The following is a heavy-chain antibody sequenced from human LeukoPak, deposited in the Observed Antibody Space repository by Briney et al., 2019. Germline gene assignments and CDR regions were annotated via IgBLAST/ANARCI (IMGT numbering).Heavy chain of an antibody. Sequence: PSETLSLTCTVSGGSISSSSYYWGWIRQPPGKGLEWIGSIYYSGSTYYNPSLKSRVTISVDTSKNQFSLKLSSVTAADTAVYYCARGLIVVAVAASYNWFDPWGQGTLVTVSS. V-gene: IGHV4-39*07. CDR1: GGSISSSSYY. J-gene: IGHJ5*02. D-gene: IGHD2-15*01. CDR3: ARGLIVVAVAASYNWFDP. CDR2: IYYSGST.